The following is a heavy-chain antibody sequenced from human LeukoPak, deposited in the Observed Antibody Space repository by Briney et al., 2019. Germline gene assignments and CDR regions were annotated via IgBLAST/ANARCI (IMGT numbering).Heavy chain of an antibody. Sequence: GGSLRLSCAASGFTFSSYAMSWVRQAPGKGLEWVSAISGSGGSTYYADSVKGRFTISRDNSKNTLYLQMNSLRAEDTAVYYCANGYCSGGSCRPYYFDYWGQGTLVTVSS. V-gene: IGHV3-23*01. J-gene: IGHJ4*02. CDR1: GFTFSSYA. CDR3: ANGYCSGGSCRPYYFDY. CDR2: ISGSGGST. D-gene: IGHD2-15*01.